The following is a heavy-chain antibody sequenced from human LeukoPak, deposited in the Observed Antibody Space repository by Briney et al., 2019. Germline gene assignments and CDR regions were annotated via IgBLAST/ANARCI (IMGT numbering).Heavy chain of an antibody. D-gene: IGHD3-22*01. CDR1: GGTFSSYA. J-gene: IGHJ4*02. CDR3: ARDNYYDSSGYPYYFDY. CDR2: IIPIFGTA. Sequence: SVKVSCKASGGTFSSYAISWVRQAPGQGLEWMGRIIPIFGTANYAQKFQGRVTITTDESTSTAYMELSSLRSEDTAVYYCARDNYYDSSGYPYYFDYWGQGTLVTVSS. V-gene: IGHV1-69*05.